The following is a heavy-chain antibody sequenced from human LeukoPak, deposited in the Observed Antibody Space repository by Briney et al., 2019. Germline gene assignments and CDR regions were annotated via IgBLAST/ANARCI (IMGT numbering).Heavy chain of an antibody. D-gene: IGHD4-17*01. CDR2: VYSTGNT. CDR1: GDSINNANYY. Sequence: PSETLSLTCSVSGDSINNANYYWGWIRQPPGKGLEWIGSVYSTGNTYCNPSLKSRVTISRDTSRNQFSLKLSSVTAADTAVYYCARDRRQHDYGDYYFDLWGQGTLVIVSS. CDR3: ARDRRQHDYGDYYFDL. J-gene: IGHJ4*02. V-gene: IGHV4-39*02.